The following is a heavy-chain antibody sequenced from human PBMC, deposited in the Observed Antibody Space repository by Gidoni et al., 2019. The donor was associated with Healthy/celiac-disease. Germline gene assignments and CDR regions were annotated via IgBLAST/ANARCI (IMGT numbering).Heavy chain of an antibody. Sequence: YSGSTNYNPSLKSRVTISVDMSKNQFSLKLSSVTAADTAVYYCARGSEDYDFWSGYAPLDYWGQGTLVTVSS. D-gene: IGHD3-3*01. V-gene: IGHV4-59*09. CDR3: ARGSEDYDFWSGYAPLDY. J-gene: IGHJ4*02. CDR2: YSGST.